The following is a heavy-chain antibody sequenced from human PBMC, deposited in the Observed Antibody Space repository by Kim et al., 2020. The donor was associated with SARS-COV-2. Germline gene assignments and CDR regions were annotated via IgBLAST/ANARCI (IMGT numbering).Heavy chain of an antibody. CDR2: ISSSSSYI. D-gene: IGHD3-3*01. V-gene: IGHV3-21*01. Sequence: GGSLRLSCAASGFTFSSYSMNWVRQAPGKGLEWVSSISSSSSYIYYADSVKGRFTISRDNAKNSLYLQMNSLSAEDTAVYYCAREGRITIFGVVIPEDYYMDVWGKGTTVTVSS. J-gene: IGHJ6*03. CDR1: GFTFSSYS. CDR3: AREGRITIFGVVIPEDYYMDV.